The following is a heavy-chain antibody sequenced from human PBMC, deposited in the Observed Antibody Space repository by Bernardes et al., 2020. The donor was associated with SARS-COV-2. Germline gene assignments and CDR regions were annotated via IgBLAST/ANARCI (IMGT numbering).Heavy chain of an antibody. CDR2: IYPGDSDT. D-gene: IGHD3-10*01. CDR1: GYSFTSYW. Sequence: GESLKISCKGSGYSFTSYWIGWVRQMPGKGLEWMGIIYPGDSDTRYSPSFQGQVTISADKSISTAYLQWSSLKASDTAMYYCARSAFGELLQPGVVDYWGQGTLVTVSS. V-gene: IGHV5-51*01. J-gene: IGHJ4*02. CDR3: ARSAFGELLQPGVVDY.